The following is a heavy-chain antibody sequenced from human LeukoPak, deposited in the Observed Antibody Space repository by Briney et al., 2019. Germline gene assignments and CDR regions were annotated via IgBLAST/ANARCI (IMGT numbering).Heavy chain of an antibody. Sequence: GGSLRPSRAASGFTFSSYGMHWVRQAPGKGLERVAFIRYDGSDKNYAESVKGRFTISRDNSKNTLYLQMNSLRAEDTAVYYCAKDRVHYSGYDYFDPWGQGTLVTVSS. V-gene: IGHV3-30*02. CDR2: IRYDGSDK. J-gene: IGHJ5*02. CDR3: AKDRVHYSGYDYFDP. D-gene: IGHD5-12*01. CDR1: GFTFSSYG.